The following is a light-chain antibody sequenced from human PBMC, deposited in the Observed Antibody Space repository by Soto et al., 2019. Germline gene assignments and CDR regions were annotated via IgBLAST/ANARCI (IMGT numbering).Light chain of an antibody. CDR1: PSVTNF. J-gene: IGKJ5*01. Sequence: IVLTQSPATLSVSPGERATLSCRTSPSVTNFLAWYQQKPGQAPRLLVYGAFNRATGIPARFSGSGSGTDLTLTISSLEPEDSAIYYCQQRNIWPPATFGQGTRLEI. CDR3: QQRNIWPPAT. CDR2: GAF. V-gene: IGKV3-11*01.